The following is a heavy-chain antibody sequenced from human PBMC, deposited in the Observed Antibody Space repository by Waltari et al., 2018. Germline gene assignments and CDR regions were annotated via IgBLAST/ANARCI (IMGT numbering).Heavy chain of an antibody. V-gene: IGHV4-39*07. Sequence: QLQLQESGPGLVKPSETLSLTCTVSGGSISSSSYYWGWIRQPPGKGLEWIGSIYYSGSTYYNPSLKSRVTISVDTSKNQFSLKLSSVTAADTAVYYCASFLGHYGNYYYMDVWGKGTTVTVSS. CDR1: GGSISSSSYY. CDR3: ASFLGHYGNYYYMDV. CDR2: IYYSGST. J-gene: IGHJ6*03. D-gene: IGHD4-17*01.